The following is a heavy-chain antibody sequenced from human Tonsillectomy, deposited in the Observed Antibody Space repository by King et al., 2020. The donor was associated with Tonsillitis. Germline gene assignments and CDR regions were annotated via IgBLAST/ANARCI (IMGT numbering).Heavy chain of an antibody. CDR1: DGSISSDDDY. V-gene: IGHV4-30-4*01. CDR2: IHYSGIT. D-gene: IGHD2-15*01. J-gene: IGHJ3*02. Sequence: QLQESGPGLVKPSQTLSLTCTVSDGSISSDDDYWSWIRQPPGKGLGWFGYIHYSGITYFNPSLKRRVAMSVDTSKNQLSLKVTSVTAADTAVYYCARINLLMWVAFDIWGQGTMVTVSS. CDR3: ARINLLMWVAFDI.